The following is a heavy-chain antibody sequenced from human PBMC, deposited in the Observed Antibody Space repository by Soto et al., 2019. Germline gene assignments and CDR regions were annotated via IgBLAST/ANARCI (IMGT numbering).Heavy chain of an antibody. D-gene: IGHD6-19*01. CDR1: GFTFSSYG. Sequence: GGSLRLSCAASGFTFSSYGMHWVRQAPGKGLEWVAVIWYDGSNKYYADSVKGRFTISRDNSKNTLYLQMNSLRAEDTAVYYCARAERGSSGWYAEFAFDIWGQGTMVTVSS. V-gene: IGHV3-33*01. CDR2: IWYDGSNK. CDR3: ARAERGSSGWYAEFAFDI. J-gene: IGHJ3*02.